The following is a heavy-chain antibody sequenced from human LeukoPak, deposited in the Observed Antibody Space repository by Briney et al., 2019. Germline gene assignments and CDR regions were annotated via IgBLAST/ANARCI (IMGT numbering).Heavy chain of an antibody. J-gene: IGHJ3*02. D-gene: IGHD3-3*01. CDR2: ISSSSSTI. CDR1: GFTFSSYS. V-gene: IGHV3-48*01. CDR3: ARGAIFGVVIKNDAFDI. Sequence: GGSLRLSCAASGFTFSSYSMNWVRQAPGKGLEWVSYISSSSSTIYYADSVKGRFTISRDNAKNSLYLQMNSLRAEDTAVYYCARGAIFGVVIKNDAFDIWGQGTMVTVSS.